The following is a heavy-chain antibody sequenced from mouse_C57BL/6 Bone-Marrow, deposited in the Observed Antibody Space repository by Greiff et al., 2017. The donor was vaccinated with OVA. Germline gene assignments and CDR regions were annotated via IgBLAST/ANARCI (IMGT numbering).Heavy chain of an antibody. J-gene: IGHJ4*01. CDR2: IDPSDSYT. CDR3: ASPRVGDAMDY. V-gene: IGHV1-59*01. CDR1: GYTFTSYW. Sequence: VQLQQSGAELVRPGTSVKLSCKASGYTFTSYWMHWVKQRPGQGLEWIGVIDPSDSYTNYTQKFKGKATLTVDTSSSTAYMQLSSLTSEDSAGYYCASPRVGDAMDYWGQGTSVTVSA. D-gene: IGHD1-1*01.